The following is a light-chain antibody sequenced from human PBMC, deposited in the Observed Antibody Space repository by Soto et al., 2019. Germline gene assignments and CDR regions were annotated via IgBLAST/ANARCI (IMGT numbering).Light chain of an antibody. CDR3: RSYTSSSTLAYV. CDR1: SSDVGGYNY. J-gene: IGLJ1*01. CDR2: DVS. Sequence: QSALTQPASVSGSPGQSITISCTGTSSDVGGYNYVSWYQQHPGKAPKLMIYDVSNRPSGVSNRFSGSKSGNTASLTISGLQAEEEVEYYCRSYTSSSTLAYVXGTVTKVTVL. V-gene: IGLV2-14*01.